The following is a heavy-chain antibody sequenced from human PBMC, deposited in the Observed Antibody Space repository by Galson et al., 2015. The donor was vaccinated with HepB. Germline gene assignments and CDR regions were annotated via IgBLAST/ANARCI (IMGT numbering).Heavy chain of an antibody. Sequence: SLRLSCAASGFTVTNNYMSWVRQAPGKGLVWVSRINSDGSGTSYADSVKGRFTISRDNAKNTLYLQMNGLRAEDTAVYYCAIGQYCSSSTWHTPHDYWGQGTLVTVPS. J-gene: IGHJ4*02. V-gene: IGHV3-74*01. D-gene: IGHD2-2*02. CDR3: AIGQYCSSSTWHTPHDY. CDR2: INSDGSGT. CDR1: GFTVTNNY.